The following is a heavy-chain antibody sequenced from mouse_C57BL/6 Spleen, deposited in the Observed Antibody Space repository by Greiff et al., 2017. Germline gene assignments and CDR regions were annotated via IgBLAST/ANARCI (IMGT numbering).Heavy chain of an antibody. CDR1: GFSFNTYA. J-gene: IGHJ4*01. V-gene: IGHV10-1*01. Sequence: GGGLVQPKGSLKLSCAASGFSFNTYAMNWVRQAPGKGLEWVARIRSKSNNYATYYADSVKDRFTISRDDSESMLYLQMNNLKTEDTAMYYCVRHDDGYYGNYAMDDWGQGTSVTVSS. D-gene: IGHD2-3*01. CDR2: IRSKSNNYAT. CDR3: VRHDDGYYGNYAMDD.